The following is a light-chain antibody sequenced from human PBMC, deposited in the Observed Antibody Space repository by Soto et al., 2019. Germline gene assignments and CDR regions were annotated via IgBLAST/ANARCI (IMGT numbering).Light chain of an antibody. CDR1: SSDVGGCNC. J-gene: IGLJ1*01. Sequence: QSALTQPASVSGSPGQSITISCTGTSSDVGGCNCVSWYQQHPGKAPKLMIYEVNNRPSGISNRFSGSKSGNTASLTISGLQADDEADYYCSSFTSTRTYVFGTGTKVTVL. V-gene: IGLV2-14*01. CDR2: EVN. CDR3: SSFTSTRTYV.